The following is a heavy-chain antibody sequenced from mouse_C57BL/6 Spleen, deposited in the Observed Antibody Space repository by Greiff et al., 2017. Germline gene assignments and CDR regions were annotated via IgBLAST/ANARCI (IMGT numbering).Heavy chain of an antibody. J-gene: IGHJ3*01. D-gene: IGHD2-1*01. CDR1: GFTFSSYA. CDR2: ISDGGSYT. V-gene: IGHV5-4*01. CDR3: ARDEDGNYGFAY. Sequence: DVQLQESGGGLVKPGGSLKLSCAASGFTFSSYAMSWVRQTPEKRLEWVATISDGGSYTYYPDNVKGRFTISRDNAKNNLYLQMSHLKSEDTAMYYCARDEDGNYGFAYWGQGTLVTVSA.